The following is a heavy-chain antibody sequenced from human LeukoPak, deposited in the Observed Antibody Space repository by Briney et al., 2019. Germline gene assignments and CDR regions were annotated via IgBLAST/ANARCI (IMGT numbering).Heavy chain of an antibody. V-gene: IGHV3-23*01. D-gene: IGHD3-10*01. CDR3: ARGLSSVNHAFDI. CDR2: IGASGSST. CDR1: EFLFSSYA. Sequence: GGSLRLSCAASEFLFSSYAMNWVRQAPGKGLEWVSGIGASGSSTYYADSVKGRFTISRDNSKTTLYLQMNSLRAEDTAVYYWARGLSSVNHAFDIRGQGTKGTVSS. J-gene: IGHJ3*02.